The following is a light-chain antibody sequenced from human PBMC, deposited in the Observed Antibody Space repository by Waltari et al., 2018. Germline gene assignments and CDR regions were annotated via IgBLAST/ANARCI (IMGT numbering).Light chain of an antibody. CDR1: QNIDTY. CDR3: QQSYDTPFT. V-gene: IGKV1-39*01. CDR2: AAS. Sequence: DIQMTQSPYSLSASVGAKVTITCRASQNIDTYLNWYQHTSGRAPKLLISAASSLQSGVPSRFSGSGSGTDFTLTISSLQPEDLATYYCQQSYDTPFTFGPGTKVHIK. J-gene: IGKJ3*01.